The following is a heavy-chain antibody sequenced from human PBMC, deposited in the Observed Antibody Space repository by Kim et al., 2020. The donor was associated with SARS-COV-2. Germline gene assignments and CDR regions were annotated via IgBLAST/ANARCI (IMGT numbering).Heavy chain of an antibody. CDR3: AQQMDTGSFDY. Sequence: SETLSLTCTVSGGSISSYYWSWIRQPPGKGLEWIGYIYYSGSTNYNPSLKSRVTISVDTSKNQFSLKLSSVTAADTAVYYCAQQMDTGSFDYWGQGTLVTVSS. D-gene: IGHD1-26*01. V-gene: IGHV4-59*08. J-gene: IGHJ4*02. CDR1: GGSISSYY. CDR2: IYYSGST.